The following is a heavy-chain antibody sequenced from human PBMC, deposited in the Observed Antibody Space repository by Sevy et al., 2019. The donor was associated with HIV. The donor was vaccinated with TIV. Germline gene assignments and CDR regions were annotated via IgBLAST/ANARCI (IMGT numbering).Heavy chain of an antibody. CDR2: MSIDGSK. D-gene: IGHD5-12*01. Sequence: GGSLRLSCAASGLTFSNSSIHWVRRAPGKGLEWVSGMSIDGSKYYADSVKGRFTISRDDSRSTVYLQMSSLRTEDTAVYYCTTEFTTSGRAGAFDNWGQGTLVTVSS. J-gene: IGHJ4*02. CDR3: TTEFTTSGRAGAFDN. CDR1: GLTFSNSS. V-gene: IGHV3-30*04.